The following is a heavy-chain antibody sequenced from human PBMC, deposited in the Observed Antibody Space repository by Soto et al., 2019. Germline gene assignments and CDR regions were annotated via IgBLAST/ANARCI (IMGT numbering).Heavy chain of an antibody. CDR3: ARRGRSGSYYRSRAYQFDY. CDR1: GGSISSGGYY. V-gene: IGHV4-31*03. CDR2: IYYSGST. D-gene: IGHD1-26*01. Sequence: SETLSLTCTVSGGSISSGGYYWSWIRQHPGKGLEWIGYIYYSGSTYYNPSLKSRVTISVDTSKNQFSLKLSSVTAADTAVYYCARRGRSGSYYRSRAYQFDYWGQGTLVTVSS. J-gene: IGHJ4*02.